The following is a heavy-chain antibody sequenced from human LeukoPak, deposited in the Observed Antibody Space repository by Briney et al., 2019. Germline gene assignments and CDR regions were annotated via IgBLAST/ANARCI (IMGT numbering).Heavy chain of an antibody. CDR1: GLIFRNYA. Sequence: GGSLRLSCTASGLIFRNYAMTWVRQASRKGLEWVSTISGDGTETFYADSVKGRFTISRDNSKNTHYLQMSSLRAEDTGIYYCAKGGHYSFFDYWGQGTLVTVSS. CDR2: ISGDGTET. V-gene: IGHV3-23*01. D-gene: IGHD4-11*01. J-gene: IGHJ4*02. CDR3: AKGGHYSFFDY.